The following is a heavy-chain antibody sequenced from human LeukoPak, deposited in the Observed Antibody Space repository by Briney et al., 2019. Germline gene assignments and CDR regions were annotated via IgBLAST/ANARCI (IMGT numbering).Heavy chain of an antibody. CDR2: ISGSGDNT. D-gene: IGHD6-13*01. V-gene: IGHV3-23*01. Sequence: GGSLRLSCAASGFTFSSYAMSWVRQAPGKGLEWVSIISGSGDNTYYADSMKGRFAISRDNSKNTLYLQMNSLRAEDTAVYYCAKAHSSSWYYFDYWGQGTLVTVSS. CDR1: GFTFSSYA. J-gene: IGHJ4*02. CDR3: AKAHSSSWYYFDY.